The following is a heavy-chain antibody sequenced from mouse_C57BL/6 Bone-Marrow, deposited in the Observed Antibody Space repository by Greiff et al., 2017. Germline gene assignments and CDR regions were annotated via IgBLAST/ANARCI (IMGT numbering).Heavy chain of an antibody. CDR2: IYPGDGDT. D-gene: IGHD3-3*01. J-gene: IGHJ4*01. CDR3: ALGGAMDY. CDR1: GYAFSSYW. V-gene: IGHV1-80*01. Sequence: VHLVESGAELVKPGASVKISCKASGYAFSSYWMNWVKQRPGKGLEWIGQIYPGDGDTNYNGKFKGKATLTADKSSSTAYMQLSSLTSEDSAVYFCALGGAMDYWGQGTSVTVSS.